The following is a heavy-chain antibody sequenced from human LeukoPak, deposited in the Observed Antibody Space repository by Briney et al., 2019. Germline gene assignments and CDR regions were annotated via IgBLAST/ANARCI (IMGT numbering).Heavy chain of an antibody. V-gene: IGHV4-39*01. CDR1: GGSISSSSYY. CDR3: ARHTVTIFGVVEGFDP. Sequence: SETLSLTCTVSGGSISSSSYYWGWIRQPPGKGLGWLGGIYYSGSTYYNPSLKSRVTISVDTSKNQFSLKLSSVTAADTAVYYCARHTVTIFGVVEGFDPWGQGTLVTVSS. CDR2: IYYSGST. J-gene: IGHJ5*02. D-gene: IGHD3-3*01.